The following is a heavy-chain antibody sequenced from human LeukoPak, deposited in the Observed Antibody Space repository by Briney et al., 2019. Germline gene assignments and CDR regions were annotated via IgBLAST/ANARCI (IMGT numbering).Heavy chain of an antibody. V-gene: IGHV1-2*02. D-gene: IGHD5-18*01. CDR2: INPNSGDT. Sequence: GASVKVSCKASGYTFTGYYMHWVRQAPGQGLEWMGWINPNSGDTNYAQKFQGRVTMARDTSITTAFMELSTLKSDDTAVYYCSTRRGYNFGSDSWGQGTLVTVSS. CDR1: GYTFTGYY. J-gene: IGHJ4*02. CDR3: STRRGYNFGSDS.